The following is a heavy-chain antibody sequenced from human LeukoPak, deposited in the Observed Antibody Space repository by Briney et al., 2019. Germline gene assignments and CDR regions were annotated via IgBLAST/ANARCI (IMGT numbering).Heavy chain of an antibody. J-gene: IGHJ5*02. Sequence: SETLSLTCAVYGGSFSGYYWSWIRQPPGKGLEWIGEINHSGSTNYNPSLKSRVTISVDTSKNQFSLKLSSVTAADTAVYYCARGDDRSAIVHKGYWFDPWGQGTLVTVSS. CDR2: INHSGST. D-gene: IGHD3-22*01. V-gene: IGHV4-34*01. CDR3: ARGDDRSAIVHKGYWFDP. CDR1: GGSFSGYY.